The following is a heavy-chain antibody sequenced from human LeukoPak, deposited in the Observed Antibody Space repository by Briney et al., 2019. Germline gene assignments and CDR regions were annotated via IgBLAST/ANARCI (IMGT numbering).Heavy chain of an antibody. CDR3: ARGDNPGVPWYFDY. V-gene: IGHV1-46*01. CDR1: GYTFTTYY. D-gene: IGHD1-14*01. CDR2: INPSGGST. Sequence: GASVKVSCKASGYTFTTYYRHWVRQAPGRGLEWMGIINPSGGSTTYAQKFQDRVTMTRDTSTSTVYMELSSLRSEDTAVYYCARGDNPGVPWYFDYWGQGTLVTVSS. J-gene: IGHJ4*02.